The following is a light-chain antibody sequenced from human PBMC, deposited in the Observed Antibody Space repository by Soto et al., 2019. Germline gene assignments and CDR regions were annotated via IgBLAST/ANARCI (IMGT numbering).Light chain of an antibody. J-gene: IGKJ3*01. Sequence: EVVMTQSPATLSVSPGGGVTLSCRASESVYRNLAWYQQRPGQPPRLLIFHASTRATSVPARFTGSGSGTECTLAISSLQSEDFGVYYCQQFNKWPPFTFGPGTKVDFQ. V-gene: IGKV3-15*01. CDR1: ESVYRN. CDR2: HAS. CDR3: QQFNKWPPFT.